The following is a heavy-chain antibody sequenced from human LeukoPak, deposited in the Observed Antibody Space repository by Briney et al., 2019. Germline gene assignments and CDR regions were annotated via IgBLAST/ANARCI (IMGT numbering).Heavy chain of an antibody. J-gene: IGHJ4*02. CDR3: ARADSSSWYVDY. D-gene: IGHD6-13*01. V-gene: IGHV4-30-2*01. CDR2: IYHSGST. Sequence: TLSLTCAVSGGSISSGGYSWGWIRQPPGKGLEWIGYIYHSGSTYYNPSLKSRVTISVDRSKNQFSLKLSSVTAADTAVYYCARADSSSWYVDYWGQGTLVTVSS. CDR1: GGSISSGGYS.